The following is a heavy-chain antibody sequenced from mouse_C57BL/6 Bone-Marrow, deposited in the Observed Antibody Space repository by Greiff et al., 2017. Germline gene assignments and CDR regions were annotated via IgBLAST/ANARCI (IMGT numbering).Heavy chain of an antibody. V-gene: IGHV6-6*01. D-gene: IGHD3-2*02. J-gene: IGHJ4*01. CDR3: TDSSGTDYYAMDY. CDR1: GFTFSDAW. CDR2: IRNKANNHAT. Sequence: EVKVEESGGGLVQPGGSMKLSCAASGFTFSDAWMDWVRQSPEKGLEWVAEIRNKANNHATYYAESVKGRFTISSDDSKSSVYLQMNSLRAEDTGIYYCTDSSGTDYYAMDYWGQGTSVTVSS.